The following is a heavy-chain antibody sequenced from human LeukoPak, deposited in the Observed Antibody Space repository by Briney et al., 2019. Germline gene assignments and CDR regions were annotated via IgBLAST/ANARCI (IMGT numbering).Heavy chain of an antibody. V-gene: IGHV1-69*02. CDR1: GDTFSDYT. J-gene: IGHJ5*01. CDR3: ARGRYYGSGSKNWFDS. Sequence: ASVKVSCKTSGDTFSDYTVNWVRQGPGQGLEWVGRIIPILGIATYAQKFQDRVTITADRSTSTAYMELGSLRSEDTAVYYCARGRYYGSGSKNWFDSWGQGTPVTVSS. D-gene: IGHD3-10*01. CDR2: IIPILGIA.